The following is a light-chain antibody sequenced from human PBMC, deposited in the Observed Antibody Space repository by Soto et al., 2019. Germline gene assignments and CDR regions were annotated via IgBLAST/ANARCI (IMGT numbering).Light chain of an antibody. V-gene: IGKV3-20*01. CDR2: GAS. CDR3: QQYDTSPRT. J-gene: IGKJ1*01. CDR1: QTVNSIY. Sequence: EIVLTQSPGTLSLYRGERATLSCRASQTVNSIYFAWYQRKPGQAPRLLIYGASNRATGIPDRFSGSGSGTDFTLNISRLEAEDFGVYYCQQYDTSPRTVGQGTKVEIK.